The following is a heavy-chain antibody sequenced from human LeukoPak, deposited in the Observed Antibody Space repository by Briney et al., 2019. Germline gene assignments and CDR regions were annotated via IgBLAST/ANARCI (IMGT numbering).Heavy chain of an antibody. Sequence: GGSLRLSCAASGFTFSNYAMSWVRQAPGEGLEWVSGISGSDGRTYYADSVKGRFTISRDNSKNTLYLQMNSLRAGDTAVYYCARAGNTRFDYWGQGTLVTVSS. J-gene: IGHJ4*02. D-gene: IGHD2/OR15-2a*01. CDR2: ISGSDGRT. CDR1: GFTFSNYA. CDR3: ARAGNTRFDY. V-gene: IGHV3-23*01.